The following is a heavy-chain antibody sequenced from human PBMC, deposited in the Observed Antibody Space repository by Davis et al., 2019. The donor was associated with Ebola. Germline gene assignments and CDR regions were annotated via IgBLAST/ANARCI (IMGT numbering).Heavy chain of an antibody. V-gene: IGHV1-2*04. CDR3: ARDSSSWDYFDY. Sequence: AASVKVSCKASGYTFTGYYMPWVRQAPGQALEWIGWINPNSVGTNYAQKFQGWVTMTRDTSISTAYMELSRLRSDDTAVYYCARDSSSWDYFDYWGQGTLVTVSS. J-gene: IGHJ4*02. CDR1: GYTFTGYY. CDR2: INPNSVGT. D-gene: IGHD6-13*01.